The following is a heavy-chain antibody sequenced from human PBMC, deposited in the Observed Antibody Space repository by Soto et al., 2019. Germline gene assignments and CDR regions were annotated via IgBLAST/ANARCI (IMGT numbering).Heavy chain of an antibody. J-gene: IGHJ5*02. V-gene: IGHV4-39*01. Sequence: PSETLSLTCTVSGGSISSSSYYWGWIRQPPGKGLEWIGSIYYSGSTYYNPSLKSRVTISVDTSKNQFSLKLSSVTAADTAVYYCARHSAYYDILTGYSNWFDPWGQGTQVTVSS. CDR1: GGSISSSSYY. CDR2: IYYSGST. D-gene: IGHD3-9*01. CDR3: ARHSAYYDILTGYSNWFDP.